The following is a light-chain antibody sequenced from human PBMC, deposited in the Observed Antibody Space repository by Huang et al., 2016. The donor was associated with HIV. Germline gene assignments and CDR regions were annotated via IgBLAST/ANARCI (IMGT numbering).Light chain of an antibody. CDR1: QDIRTS. J-gene: IGKJ5*01. CDR2: AAL. CDR3: QQLHEYPIT. Sequence: AVQLTQFPPSLSASVGDRVTITCRASQDIRTSLAWYQHKPGKAPKLLISAALNLQSGVSSRFSGDSAGTDFTLFISSLQPEDAATYYFQQLHEYPITFGRGTRLDIK. V-gene: IGKV1-6*01.